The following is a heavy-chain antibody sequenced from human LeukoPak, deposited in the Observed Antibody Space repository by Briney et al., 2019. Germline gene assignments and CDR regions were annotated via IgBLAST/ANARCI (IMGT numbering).Heavy chain of an antibody. D-gene: IGHD6-13*01. CDR1: GGSFSGYY. V-gene: IGHV4-34*01. CDR2: INHSGST. CDR3: ARGYSSDY. Sequence: SETLSLTCAVYGGSFSGYYWSWIRRPPGKGLEWIGEINHSGSTIYNPSLKSRGTISVDTSKNQFSLKLSSVTAADTAVYYCARGYSSDYWGQGTLVTVS. J-gene: IGHJ4*02.